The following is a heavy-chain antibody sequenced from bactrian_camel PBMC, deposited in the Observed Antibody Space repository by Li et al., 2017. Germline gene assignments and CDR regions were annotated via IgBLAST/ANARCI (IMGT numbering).Heavy chain of an antibody. D-gene: IGHD3*01. CDR3: AADRYAADCYLGSWYPNY. CDR1: GDTNTYSQNF. Sequence: QLVESGGGSVPAGGSLRLSCAASGDTNTYSQNFLGWFRQAPGKEREGVAGIESDGSTSYADSVKGRFTISQDNAKSTLYLEMNSLKPEDTGMYYCAADRYAADCYLGSWYPNYWGQGTQVTVS. V-gene: IGHV3S53*01. CDR2: IESDGST. J-gene: IGHJ4*01.